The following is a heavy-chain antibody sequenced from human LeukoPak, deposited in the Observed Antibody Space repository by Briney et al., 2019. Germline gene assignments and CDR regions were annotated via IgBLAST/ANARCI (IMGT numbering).Heavy chain of an antibody. CDR2: IYCSGST. Sequence: KPSETLSLTCTVSGGSISSSSYYWGWIRQPPGKGLEWIGSIYCSGSTYYNPSLKSRVTISVDTSKNQFSLKLSSVTAADTAVYYCAGPNIVVVPAAYTYDIWGQGTMVTVSS. D-gene: IGHD2-2*01. V-gene: IGHV4-39*01. J-gene: IGHJ3*02. CDR1: GGSISSSSYY. CDR3: AGPNIVVVPAAYTYDI.